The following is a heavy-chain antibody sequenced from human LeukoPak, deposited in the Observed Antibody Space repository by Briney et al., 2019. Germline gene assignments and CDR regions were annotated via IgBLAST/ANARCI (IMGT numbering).Heavy chain of an antibody. CDR2: IIPIFGTA. V-gene: IGHV1-69*13. CDR1: GGTFSSYA. CDR3: AVKGGSGSGWYLWGYYYYMDV. J-gene: IGHJ6*03. D-gene: IGHD6-19*01. Sequence: GASVKVSCKASGGTFSSYAISWVRQAPGQGLEWMGGIIPIFGTANYAQKFQGRVTITADESTSTAYMELSSLRSEDTAVYYCAVKGGSGSGWYLWGYYYYMDVWGKGTTVTVSS.